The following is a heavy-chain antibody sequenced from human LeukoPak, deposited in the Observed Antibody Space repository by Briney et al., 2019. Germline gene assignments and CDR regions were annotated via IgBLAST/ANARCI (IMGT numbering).Heavy chain of an antibody. V-gene: IGHV4-38-2*01. Sequence: PSETLSLTCAISGHSSTRGYYWAWFRQSPGKGLEWIATFFQSEKSFYNASLKSRVIRSLDTSKSQFSLNLTSVTAADTAVYYCARVLPVPYLLDSWGQGTHVTVSS. CDR1: GHSSTRGYY. D-gene: IGHD2/OR15-2a*01. J-gene: IGHJ4*02. CDR3: ARVLPVPYLLDS. CDR2: FFQSEKS.